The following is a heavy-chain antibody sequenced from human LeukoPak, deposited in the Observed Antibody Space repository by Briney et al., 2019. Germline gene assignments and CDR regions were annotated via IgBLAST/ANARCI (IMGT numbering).Heavy chain of an antibody. V-gene: IGHV3-23*01. Sequence: GGSLRLSCAASGFTLSNNAMIWVRQAPGKGLEGVSSISSSGDNTHYADSVKGRFTISRDNSKDTLYLQMNTLRAEDTAIYYCARRGWLVNFDYWGQGTLGTVSS. CDR2: ISSSGDNT. CDR3: ARRGWLVNFDY. J-gene: IGHJ4*02. D-gene: IGHD6-19*01. CDR1: GFTLSNNA.